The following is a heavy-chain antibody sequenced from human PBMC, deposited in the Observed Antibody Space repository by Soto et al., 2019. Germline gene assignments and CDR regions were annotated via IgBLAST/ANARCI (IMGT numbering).Heavy chain of an antibody. J-gene: IGHJ5*02. CDR2: FNPTSGST. Sequence: ASVKVSCKASGYTFINYYIHWVRQAPGQGLEWMGIFNPTSGSTNYAQKFQGRVTLTMDTSTRTVYMELSSLRFDDTAVYYCARQGSLTGYYTDNWFDPWGQGTLVTVSS. CDR1: GYTFINYY. CDR3: ARQGSLTGYYTDNWFDP. V-gene: IGHV1-46*01. D-gene: IGHD3-9*01.